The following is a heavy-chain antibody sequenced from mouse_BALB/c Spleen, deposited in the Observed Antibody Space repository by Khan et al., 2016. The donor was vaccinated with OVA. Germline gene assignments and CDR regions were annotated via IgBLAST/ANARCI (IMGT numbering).Heavy chain of an antibody. CDR2: ISYSGVT. V-gene: IGHV3-2*02. J-gene: IGHJ2*01. Sequence: EVQLQESGPGLVKPSQSLSLTCTVTGYSITSGYAWNWIRQFPGNKLEWMGYISYSGVTSYTPSLKSRISITRDTSKNQFFLQLNSVTTEDTATYYCARGTSYGYYFDYWGHGTTLTVSS. CDR1: GYSITSGYA. CDR3: ARGTSYGYYFDY. D-gene: IGHD1-1*01.